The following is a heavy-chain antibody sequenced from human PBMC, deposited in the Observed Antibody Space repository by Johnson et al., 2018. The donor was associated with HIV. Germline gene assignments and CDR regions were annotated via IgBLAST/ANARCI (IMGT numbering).Heavy chain of an antibody. CDR1: GFSVSNTY. CDR3: ARANRGRKDAFDI. D-gene: IGHD1-26*01. CDR2: IYSGGST. V-gene: IGHV3-66*01. Sequence: EVHLVESGGGLVEPGGSLRLSCGASGFSVSNTYMNWVRQAPGKGLEWVSVIYSGGSTYYADSVRGRFTISRDNSKNALYLQMSSLRVEDTAVYYCARANRGRKDAFDIWGQGTMVTVSS. J-gene: IGHJ3*02.